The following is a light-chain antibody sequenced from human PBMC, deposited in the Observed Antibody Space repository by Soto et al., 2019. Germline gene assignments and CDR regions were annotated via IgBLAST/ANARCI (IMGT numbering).Light chain of an antibody. J-gene: IGKJ5*01. V-gene: IGKV3-11*01. CDR3: QQRRKWPPD. CDR1: QSVNIN. Sequence: EIVLTQSPATLSLSPGERATLSCRASQSVNINLAWYQQKPGQAPRLLIYDASHRATGIPARFSGSGSGTDFTLTISSLEPEDFAVYYCQQRRKWPPDFGQGTRLEI. CDR2: DAS.